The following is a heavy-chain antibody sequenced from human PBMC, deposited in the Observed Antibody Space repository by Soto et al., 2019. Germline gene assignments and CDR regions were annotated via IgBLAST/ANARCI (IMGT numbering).Heavy chain of an antibody. CDR3: ARIRAIAAAGTDGMDV. CDR1: GYTLTGYY. V-gene: IGHV1-2*04. Sequence: QVQLVQSGAEVKKPGASVKVSCKASGYTLTGYYMHWVRQAPGQGLEWMGWINPNSGGTNYAQKFQGWVTMTRDTSISTAYMELSRLRSDDTAVYYCARIRAIAAAGTDGMDVWGQGTTVTVSS. J-gene: IGHJ6*02. CDR2: INPNSGGT. D-gene: IGHD6-13*01.